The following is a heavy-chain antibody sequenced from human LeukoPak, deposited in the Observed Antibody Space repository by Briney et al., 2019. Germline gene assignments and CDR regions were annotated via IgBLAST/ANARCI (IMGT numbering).Heavy chain of an antibody. CDR2: ISGSGGST. Sequence: GGSLRLSCAASGFTFSSYAMSWVRQAPGKGLEWVSAISGSGGSTYYADSVKGRFTISRDNSKNTLYLQMNSLRAEDTAAYYCAKEGYSSSWSYNWFDPWGQGTLVTVSS. CDR1: GFTFSSYA. D-gene: IGHD6-13*01. J-gene: IGHJ5*02. V-gene: IGHV3-23*01. CDR3: AKEGYSSSWSYNWFDP.